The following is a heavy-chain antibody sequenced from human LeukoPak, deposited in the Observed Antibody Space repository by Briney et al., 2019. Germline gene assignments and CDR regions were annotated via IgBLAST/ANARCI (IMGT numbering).Heavy chain of an antibody. Sequence: ASVKVSCKASGYTFTSYYMHWVRQAPGQGLEWMGIINPSGGSTSYAQKFQGRVTMTRDTSTSTVYTELSSLRSEDTAVYYCARDQPRSGYSGYDALDWGQGTLVTVSS. D-gene: IGHD5-12*01. CDR1: GYTFTSYY. J-gene: IGHJ4*02. CDR3: ARDQPRSGYSGYDALD. CDR2: INPSGGST. V-gene: IGHV1-46*01.